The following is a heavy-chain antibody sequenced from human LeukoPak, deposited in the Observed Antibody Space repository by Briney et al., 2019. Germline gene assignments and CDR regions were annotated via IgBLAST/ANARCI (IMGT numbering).Heavy chain of an antibody. V-gene: IGHV3-48*03. CDR1: GFTFSSYE. CDR3: AREGQQLATWYYGMDV. Sequence: GGSLRLSCAASGFTFSSYEMNWVRQAPGKGLEWASYISSSGSTIYYADPVKGRFTISRDNAKNSLYLQMNSLRAEDTAVYYCAREGQQLATWYYGMDVWGKGTTVTVSS. CDR2: ISSSGSTI. J-gene: IGHJ6*04. D-gene: IGHD6-13*01.